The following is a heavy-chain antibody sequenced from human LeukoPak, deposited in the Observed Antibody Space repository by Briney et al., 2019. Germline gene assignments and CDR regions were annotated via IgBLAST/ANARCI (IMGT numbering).Heavy chain of an antibody. D-gene: IGHD3-22*01. CDR2: VKEDGSVK. CDR1: GLTFADSA. Sequence: PGGSLRLSCSVSGLTFADSAMHWVRPAPGKRLEWVANVKEDGSVKYYVDSVKGRFTISRDNAQNSLYLQMNSLRAEDTAVYYCARLYYYVTDFDYWGQGTLVTVSS. J-gene: IGHJ4*02. CDR3: ARLYYYVTDFDY. V-gene: IGHV3-7*01.